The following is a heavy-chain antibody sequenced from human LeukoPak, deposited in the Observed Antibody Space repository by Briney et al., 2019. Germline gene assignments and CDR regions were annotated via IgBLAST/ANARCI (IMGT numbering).Heavy chain of an antibody. CDR3: AHSDPNFIAAAGTAFDY. CDR2: IYWDDDK. V-gene: IGHV2-5*02. D-gene: IGHD6-13*01. Sequence: KRSGPTLVNPTQTLTLTCTFSGFSLSTSGVGVGWIRQPPGKALEWLALIYWDDDKRYRPSLKSRLTITKDTSKKQVVLTMTNMDPAEKATYYSAHSDPNFIAAAGTAFDYWGQGTLVTVSS. CDR1: GFSLSTSGVG. J-gene: IGHJ4*02.